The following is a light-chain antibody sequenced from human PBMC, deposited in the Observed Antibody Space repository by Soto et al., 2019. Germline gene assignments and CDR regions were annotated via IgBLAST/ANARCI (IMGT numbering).Light chain of an antibody. CDR1: QSVSSY. Sequence: EIVLTQSPATLYLSPGERATLSCRASQSVSSYLAWYQQKPGQAPRLLIYDASNRATGIPARFRGSGSGTDFTLTISSLEPEDCAVYYCQQRSNWPPTFGQGTKVEIK. V-gene: IGKV3-11*01. CDR2: DAS. CDR3: QQRSNWPPT. J-gene: IGKJ1*01.